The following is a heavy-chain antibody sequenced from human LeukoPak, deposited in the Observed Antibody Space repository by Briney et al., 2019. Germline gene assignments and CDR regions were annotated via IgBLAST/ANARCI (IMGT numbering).Heavy chain of an antibody. V-gene: IGHV3-21*01. CDR3: ARVRYGNYFDY. J-gene: IGHJ4*02. CDR2: ISSSSSYI. D-gene: IGHD3-10*01. Sequence: GGSLRLSCAASGFTFSSYWMHWVRQAPGKGLEWVSSISSSSSYIYYADSVKGRFTISRDNAKNSLYLQMNSLRAEDTAVYYCARVRYGNYFDYWGQGTLVTVSS. CDR1: GFTFSSYW.